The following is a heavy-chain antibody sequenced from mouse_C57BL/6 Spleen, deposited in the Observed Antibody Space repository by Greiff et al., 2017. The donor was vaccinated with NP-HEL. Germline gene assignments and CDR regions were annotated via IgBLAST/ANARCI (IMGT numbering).Heavy chain of an antibody. V-gene: IGHV5-17*01. CDR3: AGYGRGNFDY. D-gene: IGHD1-1*01. Sequence: EVKLVESGGGLVKPGGSLKLSCAASGFTFSDYGMHWVRQAPEKGLEWVAYISSGSSTIYYADTVKGRFTISRDNAKNTLFLQMTSLRSEDTAMYYCAGYGRGNFDYWGQGTTLTVSS. J-gene: IGHJ2*01. CDR2: ISSGSSTI. CDR1: GFTFSDYG.